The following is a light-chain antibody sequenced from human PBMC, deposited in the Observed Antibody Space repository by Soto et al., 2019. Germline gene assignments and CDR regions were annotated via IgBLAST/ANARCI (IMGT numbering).Light chain of an antibody. Sequence: QPVLTQPPSASGTPGQRVTISCSGSRSNIGTNTVNWYQQFPGTAPKLLIYSNNQRPSGVPDRFSGSKSGTSASLAISGLQSEDEADYFCAAWDDSLNGLFGTGTKVTVL. J-gene: IGLJ1*01. CDR2: SNN. V-gene: IGLV1-44*01. CDR1: RSNIGTNT. CDR3: AAWDDSLNGL.